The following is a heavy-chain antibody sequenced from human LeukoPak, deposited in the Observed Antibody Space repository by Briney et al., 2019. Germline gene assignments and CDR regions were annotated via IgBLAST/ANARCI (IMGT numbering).Heavy chain of an antibody. CDR1: GGTFSSYA. V-gene: IGHV1-69*04. CDR3: ARDKAVSPYAMDV. J-gene: IGHJ6*02. Sequence: GASVKVSCKASGGTFSSYAISWVRQAPGQGLEWMGRIIPILGIANYAQKFQGRVTITADKSMSTAYMELSSLRSEDTAVYYCARDKAVSPYAMDVWGQGTTVTVSS. CDR2: IIPILGIA. D-gene: IGHD3-16*02.